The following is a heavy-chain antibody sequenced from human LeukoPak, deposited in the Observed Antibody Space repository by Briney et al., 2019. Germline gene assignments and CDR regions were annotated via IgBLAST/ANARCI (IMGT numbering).Heavy chain of an antibody. Sequence: SETLSLTCAVYGGSFSGYYWSWIRQPPGKGLEWIGEINHSGSTNYNPSLKSRVTISVDTSKNQFSLKLSSVTAADTAVYYCAEAEHWERPPPLIGYYYMDVWGKGTTVTVSS. J-gene: IGHJ6*03. D-gene: IGHD1-1*01. CDR1: GGSFSGYY. V-gene: IGHV4-34*01. CDR3: AEAEHWERPPPLIGYYYMDV. CDR2: INHSGST.